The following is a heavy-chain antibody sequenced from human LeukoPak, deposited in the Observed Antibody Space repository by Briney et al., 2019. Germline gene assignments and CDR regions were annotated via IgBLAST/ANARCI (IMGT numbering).Heavy chain of an antibody. D-gene: IGHD6-19*01. V-gene: IGHV4-59*01. CDR3: AGGGGGWSSFDY. Sequence: PSETLSLTCTVSGGSISSYYWSWIRQPPGKGLEWIGYIYYSGSTNYNPSLKSRVTISVDTSKNQFSLKLSSVTAADTAVYYCAGGGGGWSSFDYWGQGTLVTVSS. CDR2: IYYSGST. J-gene: IGHJ4*02. CDR1: GGSISSYY.